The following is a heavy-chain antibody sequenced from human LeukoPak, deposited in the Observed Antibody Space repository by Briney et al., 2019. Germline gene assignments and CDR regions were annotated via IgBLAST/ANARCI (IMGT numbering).Heavy chain of an antibody. Sequence: PGGSLRLSCAASGFTFSDYYMSWIRQAPGKGLEWVSYISSSGSTIYYAVSVKGRFTISRDNAKNSLYLQMNSLRAEDTAVYYCARDRFWGRNGWFDPWGQGTLVTVSS. CDR2: ISSSGSTI. J-gene: IGHJ5*02. CDR1: GFTFSDYY. V-gene: IGHV3-11*04. CDR3: ARDRFWGRNGWFDP. D-gene: IGHD3-16*01.